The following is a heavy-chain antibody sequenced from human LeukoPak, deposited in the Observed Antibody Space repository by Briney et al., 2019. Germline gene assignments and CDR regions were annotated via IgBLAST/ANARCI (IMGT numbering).Heavy chain of an antibody. D-gene: IGHD4-23*01. Sequence: QSGGSLRLSCAASGFIVSSNYMSWVRQASEKGLEWVSILYSGGSAYYADSVKGRFTISRDNSKNTLYLQMNSLRVEDTAVYYCARTTVESGRYDAFDLWGHGQLVSVSS. CDR3: ARTTVESGRYDAFDL. CDR2: LYSGGSA. CDR1: GFIVSSNY. J-gene: IGHJ3*01. V-gene: IGHV3-53*01.